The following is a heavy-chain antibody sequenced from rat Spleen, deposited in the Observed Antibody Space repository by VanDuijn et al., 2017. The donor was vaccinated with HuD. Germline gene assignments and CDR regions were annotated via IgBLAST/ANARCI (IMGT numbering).Heavy chain of an antibody. Sequence: EVQLVESGGGLVQPGRSLKLSCVASGFTFNNYWMTWIRQAPGKGLEWVASITNTGGSTYHPDSVKGRFTISRDNAESTLFLQMNSLRSEDTATYYCSRGGYYGYGDYWGQGVMVTVSS. CDR1: GFTFNNYW. V-gene: IGHV5-31*01. CDR2: ITNTGGST. J-gene: IGHJ2*01. D-gene: IGHD1-7*01. CDR3: SRGGYYGYGDY.